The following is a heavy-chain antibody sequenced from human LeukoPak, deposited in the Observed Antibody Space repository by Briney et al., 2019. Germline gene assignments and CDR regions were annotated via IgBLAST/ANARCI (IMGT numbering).Heavy chain of an antibody. J-gene: IGHJ4*02. Sequence: GGYLRRYCAASGFTFSSYAMSWVRQAPGKGLEWVSAISGSGGSTYYADSVKGRFTISRDNSKNTLYLQMNSLRAEDTAVYYCAKTHRDIVVVPAAPWDYWGQGTLVTVSS. CDR3: AKTHRDIVVVPAAPWDY. D-gene: IGHD2-2*01. CDR2: ISGSGGST. V-gene: IGHV3-23*01. CDR1: GFTFSSYA.